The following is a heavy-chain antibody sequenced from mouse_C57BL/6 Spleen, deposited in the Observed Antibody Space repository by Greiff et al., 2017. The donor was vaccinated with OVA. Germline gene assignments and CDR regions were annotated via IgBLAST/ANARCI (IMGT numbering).Heavy chain of an antibody. V-gene: IGHV1-82*01. CDR2: IYPGDGDT. Sequence: QVQLKQSGPELVKPGASVKISCKASGYAFSSSWMNWVKQRPGKGLEWIGRIYPGDGDTNYNGKFKGKATLTADKSSSTAYMQLSSLTSEDSAVYFCARLGYGYSSFAYWGQGTLVTVSA. J-gene: IGHJ3*01. CDR3: ARLGYGYSSFAY. D-gene: IGHD2-2*01. CDR1: GYAFSSSW.